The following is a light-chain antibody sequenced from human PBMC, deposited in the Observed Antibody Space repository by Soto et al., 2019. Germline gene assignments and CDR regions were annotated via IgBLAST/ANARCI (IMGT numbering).Light chain of an antibody. CDR2: WAC. J-gene: IGKJ4*01. V-gene: IGKV4-1*01. Sequence: DIVMTQSPDSLAVSLGERATINCKSSQSVLYSSNNKNYLAWYQQKPGQPPKLLIYWACTRESGVPDRFSGSGSGTDFSLTISSLQAEDVAVYYCQQYYTNALTFGGGTKVGVK. CDR1: QSVLYSSNNKNY. CDR3: QQYYTNALT.